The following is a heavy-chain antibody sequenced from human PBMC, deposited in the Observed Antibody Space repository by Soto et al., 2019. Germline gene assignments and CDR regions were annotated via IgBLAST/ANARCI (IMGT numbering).Heavy chain of an antibody. Sequence: GGSLRLSCAASGFTFNSYGMHWVRQAPGKGLEWVVVISFDGRNTYYPDSVKGRFTISRDNSNNTLYLQMTSLRAEDTAVYYCAKQSGSGIYYNVGSGGNFDDWGQGTLVTVSS. V-gene: IGHV3-30*18. J-gene: IGHJ4*02. CDR1: GFTFNSYG. CDR3: AKQSGSGIYYNVGSGGNFDD. D-gene: IGHD3-10*01. CDR2: ISFDGRNT.